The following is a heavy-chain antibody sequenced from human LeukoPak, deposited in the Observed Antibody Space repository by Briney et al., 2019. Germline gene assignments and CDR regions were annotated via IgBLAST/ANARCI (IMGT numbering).Heavy chain of an antibody. CDR1: GFTVSSNY. D-gene: IGHD5-18*01. Sequence: GGSLRLSCAASGFTVSSNYMSWVRQAPGKGLVWVSGINSGGSSTRYADAVKGRFTISRDNAKNTLYLQMNSLRAEDTAVYYCARRVDTAMDYWGQGTLVTVSS. V-gene: IGHV3-74*01. CDR2: INSGGSST. J-gene: IGHJ4*02. CDR3: ARRVDTAMDY.